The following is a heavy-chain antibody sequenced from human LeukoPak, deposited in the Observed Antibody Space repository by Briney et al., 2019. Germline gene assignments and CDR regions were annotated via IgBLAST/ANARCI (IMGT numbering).Heavy chain of an antibody. V-gene: IGHV3-11*01. CDR3: ARDQATTYYYDSSGYNP. CDR2: ISSSGSTI. D-gene: IGHD3-22*01. Sequence: GGSLRLSCAAPGFTFSDYYMSWIRQAPGKGLEWVSYISSSGSTIYYADSVKGRFTISRDNAKNSLYLQMNSLRAEDTAVYYCARDQATTYYYDSSGYNPWGQGTLVTVSS. CDR1: GFTFSDYY. J-gene: IGHJ5*02.